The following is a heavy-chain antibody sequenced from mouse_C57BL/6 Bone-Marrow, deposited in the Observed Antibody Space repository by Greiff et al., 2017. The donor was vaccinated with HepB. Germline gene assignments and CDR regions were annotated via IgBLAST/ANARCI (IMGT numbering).Heavy chain of an antibody. CDR2: IHPNSGST. CDR1: GYTFTSYW. CDR3: ARSLLYWYFDV. D-gene: IGHD2-10*01. Sequence: QVQLQQPGAELVKPGASVKLSCKASGYTFTSYWMHWVKQRPGQGLEWIGMIHPNSGSTNYNEKFKSKSTLTVDKSSSTAYMQLSSLTSEDSAAYYCARSLLYWYFDVWGTGTTVTVSS. V-gene: IGHV1-64*01. J-gene: IGHJ1*03.